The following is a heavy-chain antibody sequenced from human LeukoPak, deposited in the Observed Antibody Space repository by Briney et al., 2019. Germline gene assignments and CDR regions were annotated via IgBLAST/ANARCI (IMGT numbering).Heavy chain of an antibody. J-gene: IGHJ5*02. CDR2: INPNSGGT. CDR3: ARSYDFWSGPPFDP. D-gene: IGHD3-3*01. Sequence: GASVKVSFKASGYTFTGYYMHWVRQAPGQGLEWMGWINPNSGGTKYAQKFQGRVTLTRDTSISTAYMELSRLRCDDTAVYYCARSYDFWSGPPFDPWGQGTLVTVPS. CDR1: GYTFTGYY. V-gene: IGHV1-2*02.